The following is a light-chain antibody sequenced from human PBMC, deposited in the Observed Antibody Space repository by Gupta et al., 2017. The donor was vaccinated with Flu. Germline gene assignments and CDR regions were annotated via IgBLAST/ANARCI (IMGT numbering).Light chain of an antibody. Sequence: IVLTQSTATLSLSPVERATLSCRASQSVANYLSWYQQKPGQAPRLLIDDTINRAPGVPARFSGSGSATDVTLTISILEPEDVAVYYCQHRTRCPVRCTFGHGTKVDIK. J-gene: IGKJ3*01. CDR1: QSVANY. V-gene: IGKV3-11*01. CDR2: DTI. CDR3: QHRTRCPVRCT.